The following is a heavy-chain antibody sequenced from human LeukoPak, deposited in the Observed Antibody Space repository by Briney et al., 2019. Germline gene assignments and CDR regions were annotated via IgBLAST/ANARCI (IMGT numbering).Heavy chain of an antibody. D-gene: IGHD3-22*01. CDR2: IKEDGSEK. CDR1: GFTFSSYC. V-gene: IGHV3-7*04. CDR3: TRVRLFRQKAFDI. J-gene: IGHJ3*02. Sequence: SGGSLRLSCAASGFTFSSYCMSWVRQAPGKGLEWVANIKEDGSEKYYVDSVKGRFTISRDNAKNSLYLQMNSLRAEDTAVYYCTRVRLFRQKAFDIWGQGTMVTVSS.